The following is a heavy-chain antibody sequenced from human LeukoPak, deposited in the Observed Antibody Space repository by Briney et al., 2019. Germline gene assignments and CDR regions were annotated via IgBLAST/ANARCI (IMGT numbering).Heavy chain of an antibody. CDR3: ARDDYGGNPGWFDP. Sequence: SETLSLTCTVSGGSISSYYWSGIRQPPGKGLEWIGYIYYSGSTNYNPSLKSRVTISVDTSKNQFSLKLSSVTAADTAVYYCARDDYGGNPGWFDPWGQGTLVTVSS. V-gene: IGHV4-59*12. CDR1: GGSISSYY. D-gene: IGHD4-23*01. J-gene: IGHJ5*02. CDR2: IYYSGST.